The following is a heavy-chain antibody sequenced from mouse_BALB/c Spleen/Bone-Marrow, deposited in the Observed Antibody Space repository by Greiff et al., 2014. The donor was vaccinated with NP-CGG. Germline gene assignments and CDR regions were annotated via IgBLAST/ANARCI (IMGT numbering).Heavy chain of an antibody. Sequence: VMLVESGPGLVALSQSLSITCTVSGFSLTNYGVHWVRQPPGKGLEWLGVIWADGSTNYNSALMSRLSISKDNSKSQVFFKMNSLQTDDTAMYYCARITTATGAMDYWGQGTSVTVSS. J-gene: IGHJ4*01. V-gene: IGHV2-9*02. D-gene: IGHD1-2*01. CDR2: IWADGST. CDR1: GFSLTNYG. CDR3: ARITTATGAMDY.